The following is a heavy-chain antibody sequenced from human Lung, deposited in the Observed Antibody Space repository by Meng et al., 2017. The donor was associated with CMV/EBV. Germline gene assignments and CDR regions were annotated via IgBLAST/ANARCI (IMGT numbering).Heavy chain of an antibody. CDR3: AKTTTPILTTYPNWFDL. V-gene: IGHV3-9*01. CDR1: GFTFEHYA. J-gene: IGHJ5*02. D-gene: IGHD3-9*01. Sequence: SLKISCAASGFTFEHYAIHWVRKAPGKGLEWVSGISWDSGRKGYADSVKGRFTVSRDNAKNSLYLQMNSLTAEDTAFYYCAKTTTPILTTYPNWFDLWGQRTLVTVSS. CDR2: ISWDSGRK.